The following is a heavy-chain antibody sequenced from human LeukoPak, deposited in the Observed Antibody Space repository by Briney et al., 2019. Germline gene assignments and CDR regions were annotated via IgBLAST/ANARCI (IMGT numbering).Heavy chain of an antibody. CDR1: GGTFSSYA. D-gene: IGHD6-19*01. J-gene: IGHJ3*02. CDR3: ARAVDNIAVAGTGAFDI. V-gene: IGHV1-69*04. Sequence: ASVKVSCKASGGTFSSYAISWVRQAPGQGLEWMGRIIPILGIANYAQKFQARVTITADKSTSTAYMELSSLRSEDTAVYYCARAVDNIAVAGTGAFDIWGQGTMVTVSS. CDR2: IIPILGIA.